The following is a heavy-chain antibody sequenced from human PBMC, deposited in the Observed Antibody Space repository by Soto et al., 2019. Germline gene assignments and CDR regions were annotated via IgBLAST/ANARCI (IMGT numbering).Heavy chain of an antibody. V-gene: IGHV4-34*01. Sequence: QVQLQQWVAGLLKPSETLSLTCAVYGGSFSGYYWSWIRQPPGKGLEWIGEINHSGSTNYNPSLKSRVTISVDTSKNQFSLKLSSVTAADTAVYYCARDGYSSGWYYFDYWGQGTLVTVSS. CDR1: GGSFSGYY. J-gene: IGHJ4*02. CDR3: ARDGYSSGWYYFDY. D-gene: IGHD6-19*01. CDR2: INHSGST.